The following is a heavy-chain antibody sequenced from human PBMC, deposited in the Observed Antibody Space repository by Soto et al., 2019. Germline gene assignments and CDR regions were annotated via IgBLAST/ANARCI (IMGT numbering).Heavy chain of an antibody. CDR2: IIPIFGTA. J-gene: IGHJ6*02. D-gene: IGHD2-15*01. V-gene: IGHV1-69*13. Sequence: SVKVSCKASGGTFSSYAISWVRQAPGQGLEWMGGIIPIFGTANYAQKFQGRVTITADESTSTAYMELSSLRSEDTAVYYCARGAIRFSGGSCYSGNLYYYYGMDVWGQGTTVTVSS. CDR1: GGTFSSYA. CDR3: ARGAIRFSGGSCYSGNLYYYYGMDV.